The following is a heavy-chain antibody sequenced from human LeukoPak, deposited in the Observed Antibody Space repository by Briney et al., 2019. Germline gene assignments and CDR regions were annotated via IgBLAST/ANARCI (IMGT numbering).Heavy chain of an antibody. CDR3: ARDSIFGVFLFDP. Sequence: PSETLSLTCTVSGGSISSYYWSWNRQPAGKGLEWIGRIYTSGSTNYNPSLKSRVTMSVDTSKNQFSLKLSSVTAADTAVYYCARDSIFGVFLFDPWGQGTLVTVSS. V-gene: IGHV4-4*07. D-gene: IGHD3-3*01. CDR1: GGSISSYY. CDR2: IYTSGST. J-gene: IGHJ5*02.